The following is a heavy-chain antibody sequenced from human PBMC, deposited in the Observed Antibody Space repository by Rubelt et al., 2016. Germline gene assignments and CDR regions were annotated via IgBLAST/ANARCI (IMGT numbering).Heavy chain of an antibody. CDR3: ARQRQLITARRWFDP. Sequence: QVQLQESGPGLVKASETLSLTCTVSGSSISSYYWNWIRQPPGKGLEWTGEINHRGITNHNPSLKSRVTISEYTPKNQFSRKLTSVTAADTAVYYCARQRQLITARRWFDPWGQGTLVTVSS. J-gene: IGHJ5*02. CDR2: INHRGIT. V-gene: IGHV4-59*08. D-gene: IGHD6-6*01. CDR1: GSSISSYY.